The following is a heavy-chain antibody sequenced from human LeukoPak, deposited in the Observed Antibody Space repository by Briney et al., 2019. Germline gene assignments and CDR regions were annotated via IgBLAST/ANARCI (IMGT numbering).Heavy chain of an antibody. J-gene: IGHJ5*02. CDR3: ARAKSYYGSGSPTNWFDP. Sequence: ASVKVSCKASGGTFSSYAISWVRQAPGQGLEWMGGIIPIFGTANYAQKFQGRVTITADESTSTAYMELSSLRSEDTAVYYCARAKSYYGSGSPTNWFDPWGQGTLVTVSS. D-gene: IGHD3-10*01. CDR1: GGTFSSYA. V-gene: IGHV1-69*13. CDR2: IIPIFGTA.